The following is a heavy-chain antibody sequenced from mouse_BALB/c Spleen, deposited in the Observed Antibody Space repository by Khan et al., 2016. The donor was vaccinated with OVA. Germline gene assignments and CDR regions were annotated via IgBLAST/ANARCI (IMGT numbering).Heavy chain of an antibody. CDR3: ARVYGGDFDY. V-gene: IGHV3-2*02. CDR1: GYSITSDYA. Sequence: EVQLQESGPGLVQPSQSLSLTCTVTGYSITSDYAWNWIRQFPGNKLEWMGFISYSGNTNYNPSLKSRISITRDTSKNQFFLQLNSVTTEDTARYYCARVYGGDFDYWGQGTTRTVSS. J-gene: IGHJ2*01. CDR2: ISYSGNT. D-gene: IGHD1-1*01.